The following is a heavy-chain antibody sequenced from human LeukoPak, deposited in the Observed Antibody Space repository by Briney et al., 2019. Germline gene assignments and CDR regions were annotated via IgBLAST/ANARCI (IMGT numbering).Heavy chain of an antibody. CDR1: GASINTYY. D-gene: IGHD3-10*01. CDR2: IYYSGTT. J-gene: IGHJ4*02. CDR3: ARVLRPMASQYYFDY. Sequence: SETLSLTCTVSGASINTYYWSWIRQPPGKGLEWIGYIYYSGTTSYNPSLKTRVTISIDTSKNQFSLKLSSVIAADTAVYYCARVLRPMASQYYFDYWGQGTLVTVSS. V-gene: IGHV4-59*01.